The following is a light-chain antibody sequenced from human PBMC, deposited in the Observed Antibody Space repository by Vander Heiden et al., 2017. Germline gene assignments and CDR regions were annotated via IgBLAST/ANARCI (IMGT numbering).Light chain of an antibody. CDR1: QCLLYCDGNPY. J-gene: IGKJ2*01. CDR3: MQGTHWPPVT. CDR2: RVS. Sequence: DVVMTQSPLSLLATFGQPASISCRPSQCLLYCDGNPYFNWFQQKPSQSPRRLIYRVSNRDSGVPDRFSGSGSGTDFTLKISRVEAEDVGVYYCMQGTHWPPVTFGQGTKLEIK. V-gene: IGKV2-30*01.